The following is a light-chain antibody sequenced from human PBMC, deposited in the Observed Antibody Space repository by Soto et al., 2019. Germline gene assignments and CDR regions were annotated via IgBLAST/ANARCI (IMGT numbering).Light chain of an antibody. CDR3: QQYGHSPPFT. V-gene: IGKV3-20*01. CDR1: QSVPSTY. CDR2: GGS. Sequence: EIVLTQSPGTLSLSPGERATLSCRASQSVPSTYLAWYQQRPGQAPRLLIYGGSTRAPGIPDRFSGSGSGTDFTLIISGLEPEDFAVYFCQQYGHSPPFTFGPGTKVDFK. J-gene: IGKJ3*01.